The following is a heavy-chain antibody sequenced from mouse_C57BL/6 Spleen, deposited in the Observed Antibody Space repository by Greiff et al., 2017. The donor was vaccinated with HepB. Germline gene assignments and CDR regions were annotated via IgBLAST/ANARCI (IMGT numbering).Heavy chain of an antibody. CDR1: GFTFSSYT. J-gene: IGHJ1*03. CDR3: ARHRYYYGSSYEHFYV. D-gene: IGHD1-1*01. CDR2: ISGGGGNT. V-gene: IGHV5-9*01. Sequence: EVKLMESGGGLVKPGGSLKLSCAASGFTFSSYTMSWVRQTPEKRLEWVATISGGGGNTYYPDSVKGRFTISRDNAKNTLYLQMSSLRSEDTALYYCARHRYYYGSSYEHFYVWGTGTTVTVSS.